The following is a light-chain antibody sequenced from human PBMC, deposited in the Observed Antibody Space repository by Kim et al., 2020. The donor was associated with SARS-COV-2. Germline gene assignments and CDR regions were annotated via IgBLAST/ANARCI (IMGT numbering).Light chain of an antibody. V-gene: IGKV1-5*03. CDR1: QSISNW. CDR2: KAS. CDR3: QQYNDYSRT. J-gene: IGKJ1*01. Sequence: ASVRDTVTITCRASQSISNWLAWYQQKPGKAPKLLIYKASNLESGVPSRFSGSGSETEFTLTISSLQPGDFATYYCQQYNDYSRTFGRGTKVDIK.